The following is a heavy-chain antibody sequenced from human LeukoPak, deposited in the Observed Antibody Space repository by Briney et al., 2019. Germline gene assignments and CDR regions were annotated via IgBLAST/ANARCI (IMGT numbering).Heavy chain of an antibody. D-gene: IGHD5-18*01. CDR3: ARGDAGLVHMDV. CDR1: GGTFSNYA. J-gene: IGHJ6*03. V-gene: IGHV1-69*10. Sequence: GASVKVSCKASGGTFSNYAINWVRQAPGQGLEWMGAIIPFLDTINYAQKFQGRVTISADRSASTAYMELSSLRSEDTAVYYCARGDAGLVHMDVWGKGTTVTVSS. CDR2: IIPFLDTI.